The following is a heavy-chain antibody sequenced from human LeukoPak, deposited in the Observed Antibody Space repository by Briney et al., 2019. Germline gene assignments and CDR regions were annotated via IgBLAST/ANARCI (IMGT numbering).Heavy chain of an antibody. V-gene: IGHV4-31*03. CDR3: ASVDILTGYMLDY. CDR1: GGSISSGGYY. CDR2: IYSSGST. J-gene: IGHJ4*02. Sequence: SETLSLTCTVSGGSISSGGYYWSWIRQHPGKGLEWIGYIYSSGSTYYNPSLKSRVTISVDTSKNQFSLKLSSVTAADTAVYSCASVDILTGYMLDYWGQGTLVTVSS. D-gene: IGHD3-9*01.